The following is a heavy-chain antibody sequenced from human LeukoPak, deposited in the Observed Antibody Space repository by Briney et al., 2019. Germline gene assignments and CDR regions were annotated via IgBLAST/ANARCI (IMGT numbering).Heavy chain of an antibody. Sequence: PSETLSLTCTVSDDSISSGDYYWSWIRQPPGKGLEWIAYIYYSGSTNYNPSLKSRVTISVDTSKNQFSLKLSSVTAADTAVYYCARDDYYDSYMDVWGKGTTVTVSS. CDR2: IYYSGST. D-gene: IGHD3-22*01. V-gene: IGHV4-61*08. J-gene: IGHJ6*03. CDR3: ARDDYYDSYMDV. CDR1: DDSISSGDYY.